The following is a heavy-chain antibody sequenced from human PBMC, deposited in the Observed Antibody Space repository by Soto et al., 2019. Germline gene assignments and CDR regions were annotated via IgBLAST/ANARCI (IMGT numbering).Heavy chain of an antibody. J-gene: IGHJ6*02. Sequence: SETLSLTCAVYGGSFSGYYWSWIRQPPGKGLEWIGEINHSGSTNYNPSLKSRVTISVDTSKNQFSLKLSSVTAADTAVYYCASGSYYDYYYYGMDVWGQGTTVTSP. CDR3: ASGSYYDYYYYGMDV. CDR2: INHSGST. D-gene: IGHD1-26*01. CDR1: GGSFSGYY. V-gene: IGHV4-34*01.